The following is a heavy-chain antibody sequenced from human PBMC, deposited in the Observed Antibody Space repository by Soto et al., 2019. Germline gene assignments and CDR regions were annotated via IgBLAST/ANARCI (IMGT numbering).Heavy chain of an antibody. CDR3: TGPFEYISSADAFDI. D-gene: IGHD6-6*01. V-gene: IGHV1-18*01. CDR2: ISAYNGNT. J-gene: IGHJ3*02. Sequence: ASVKVSCKASGYTFTSYGISWVRQAPGQGLEWMGWISAYNGNTNYAQKLQGRVTMTTDTSTSTAYMELRSLRSDDTAVYYCTGPFEYISSADAFDIWGQGTMVTVSS. CDR1: GYTFTSYG.